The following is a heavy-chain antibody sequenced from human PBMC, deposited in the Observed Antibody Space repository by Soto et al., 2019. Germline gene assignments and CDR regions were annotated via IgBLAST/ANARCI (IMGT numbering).Heavy chain of an antibody. V-gene: IGHV3-48*03. CDR3: AGIAARPSEILEDSDAFDI. CDR1: GFTFSSYE. D-gene: IGHD6-6*01. CDR2: ISSSGSTI. J-gene: IGHJ3*02. Sequence: GGSLRLSCAASGFTFSSYEMNWVRQAPGKGLEWVSYISSSGSTIYYADSVKGRFTISRDNAKNSLYLQMNSLRAEDTAVYYCAGIAARPSEILEDSDAFDIWGQGTMVTVSS.